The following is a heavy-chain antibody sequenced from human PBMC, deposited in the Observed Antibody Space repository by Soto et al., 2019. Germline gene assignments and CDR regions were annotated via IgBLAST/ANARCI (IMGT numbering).Heavy chain of an antibody. J-gene: IGHJ6*02. CDR2: IKSDGSST. D-gene: IGHD3-10*01. Sequence: GGSLSLSCTASGFTVSTNYMHWVRQAPGKGLVWVSRIKSDGSSTSYADSVKGRFTISRDNAKNTLDLQMHGLRAEDMAVYYCARSVRSGSFPYYYYAMDVWGQGTTVTVSS. CDR1: GFTVSTNY. V-gene: IGHV3-74*01. CDR3: ARSVRSGSFPYYYYAMDV.